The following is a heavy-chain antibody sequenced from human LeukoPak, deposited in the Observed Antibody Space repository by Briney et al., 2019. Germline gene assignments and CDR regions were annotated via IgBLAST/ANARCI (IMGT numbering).Heavy chain of an antibody. CDR3: AKDLRGYSSRPDAFDI. V-gene: IGHV3-30*02. D-gene: IGHD6-13*01. CDR1: GFTFSNYA. Sequence: QPGGSLRLSCGASGFTFSNYAIHWVRQAPGKGLEWVAFIRYDGSNKYYADSVKGRFTISRDNSKNTLYLQMNSLRAEDTAVYYCAKDLRGYSSRPDAFDIWGQGTMVTVSS. CDR2: IRYDGSNK. J-gene: IGHJ3*02.